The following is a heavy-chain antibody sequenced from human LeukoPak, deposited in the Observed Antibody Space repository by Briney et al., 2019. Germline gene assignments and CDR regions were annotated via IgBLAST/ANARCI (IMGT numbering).Heavy chain of an antibody. CDR3: AREAFCGGDCYSGFDY. J-gene: IGHJ4*02. D-gene: IGHD2-21*02. Sequence: SETLSLTCTVSGGSISNYYWSWIRQAPGKGLEWIGYMYYSGSTDYNPSLKSRVTISVDTSRNQFSLKLNSVTAADTAVYYCAREAFCGGDCYSGFDYWGQGTLVTVSS. V-gene: IGHV4-59*01. CDR1: GGSISNYY. CDR2: MYYSGST.